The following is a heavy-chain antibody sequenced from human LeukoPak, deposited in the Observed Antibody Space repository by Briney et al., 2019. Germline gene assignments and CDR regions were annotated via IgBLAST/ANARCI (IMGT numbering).Heavy chain of an antibody. J-gene: IGHJ3*02. Sequence: PGGSLRLFCAASGFNFSAYAKIWVRQAPGKGLEWVSAISGSGHNTYYADSVKRRFAISRDKSKNTLYLQMSSLRAEDAAVYDCAKDPNGDYVGAFDNWGQGTMVIVSS. CDR3: AKDPNGDYVGAFDN. CDR2: ISGSGHNT. D-gene: IGHD4-17*01. CDR1: GFNFSAYA. V-gene: IGHV3-23*01.